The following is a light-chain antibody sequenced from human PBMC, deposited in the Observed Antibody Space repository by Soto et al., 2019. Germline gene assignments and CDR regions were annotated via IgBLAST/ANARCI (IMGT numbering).Light chain of an antibody. CDR3: QQFASSPRT. V-gene: IGKV3-20*01. Sequence: EIVLTQSPSTLSLSPGERATLFCRASQSVATSQLACYQQKPGQAPRLLIGASSRATGVPDRFIASGSGTDFTLTISRLEPEDFAVYYCQQFASSPRTFGRGTKVDIK. CDR2: GAS. J-gene: IGKJ1*01. CDR1: QSVATSQ.